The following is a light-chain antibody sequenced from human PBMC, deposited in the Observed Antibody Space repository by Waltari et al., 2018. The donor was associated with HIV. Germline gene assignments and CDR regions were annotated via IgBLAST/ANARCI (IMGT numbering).Light chain of an antibody. J-gene: IGLJ1*01. Sequence: SYELTQTPSVSVSLGQTATVACGGDNLASKDVHWYQQKPGRPPVLVIYDNNKRPSGIPGRFSGFNSGITATRTISGAQGDDEADYYCQVWDSDTGVFGSGTKVTVL. CDR1: NLASKD. CDR3: QVWDSDTGV. CDR2: DNN. V-gene: IGLV3-9*01.